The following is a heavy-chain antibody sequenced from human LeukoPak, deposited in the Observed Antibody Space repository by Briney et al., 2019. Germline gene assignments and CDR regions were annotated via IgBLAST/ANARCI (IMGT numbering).Heavy chain of an antibody. CDR3: ARGSRYYGMDV. Sequence: GGSLRLSCAASGFTFSSYSMNWVRQAPGKGQEWVSSISSGSTYIYYADSVKGRFTISRDNAKNSLYLQMSSLRAEDTAVYYCARGSRYYGMDVWGQGTTVTVSS. CDR1: GFTFSSYS. V-gene: IGHV3-21*01. CDR2: ISSGSTYI. J-gene: IGHJ6*02.